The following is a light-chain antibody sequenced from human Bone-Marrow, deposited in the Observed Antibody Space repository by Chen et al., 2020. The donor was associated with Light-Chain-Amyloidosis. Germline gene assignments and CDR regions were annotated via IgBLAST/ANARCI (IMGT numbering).Light chain of an antibody. Sequence: SYELTQPPSVSVSPGQTARITCSGDDLPTKYAYWYQQKPGQAPVLVIHLDTERPPGISERFSGSSSGTTATLTISGVQAEDEADYHCQSADSSGTYEVIFGGGTKLTVL. V-gene: IGLV3-25*03. CDR3: QSADSSGTYEVI. J-gene: IGLJ2*01. CDR2: LDT. CDR1: DLPTKY.